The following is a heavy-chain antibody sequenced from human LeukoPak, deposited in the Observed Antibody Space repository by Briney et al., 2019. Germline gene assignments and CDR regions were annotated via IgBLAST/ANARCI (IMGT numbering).Heavy chain of an antibody. Sequence: GGSMRLSCATSGFTFSNYGMHWVRQAPGKGLEWVAVISYDGSNKYYADSVKGRFTISRDNSKNTLYLQMNSLRAEDTAVCYCAKVESGYYINYYYYMDVWGKGTTVTVSS. CDR3: AKVESGYYINYYYYMDV. CDR2: ISYDGSNK. V-gene: IGHV3-30*18. CDR1: GFTFSNYG. J-gene: IGHJ6*03. D-gene: IGHD3-3*01.